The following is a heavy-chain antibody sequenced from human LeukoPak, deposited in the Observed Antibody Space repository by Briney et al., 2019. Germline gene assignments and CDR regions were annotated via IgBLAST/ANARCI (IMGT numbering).Heavy chain of an antibody. D-gene: IGHD6-19*01. Sequence: GGSLRLSCAASGFTFSSYAMSWVRQAPGKGLEWVSAISRSGGSTHYADSVKGRFTISRDNSKNTLYLQMNSLRVEDTAVYYCVKSERIAVAVDYWGQGTLVTVSS. J-gene: IGHJ4*02. V-gene: IGHV3-23*01. CDR2: ISRSGGST. CDR3: VKSERIAVAVDY. CDR1: GFTFSSYA.